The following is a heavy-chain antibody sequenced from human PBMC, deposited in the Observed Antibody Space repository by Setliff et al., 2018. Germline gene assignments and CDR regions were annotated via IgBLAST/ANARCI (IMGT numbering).Heavy chain of an antibody. V-gene: IGHV4-34*12. Sequence: SETLSLTCTVSGGSISSYYWSWIRQPAGKRLEWIGEIIHTGSINYNPSLKSRVTISMDTSKNQFSLRVSSVTAADTAVYYCARSRYYYDSSGYYYYFDYWGQGTLVTVSS. CDR1: GGSISSYY. CDR2: IIHTGSI. CDR3: ARSRYYYDSSGYYYYFDY. D-gene: IGHD3-22*01. J-gene: IGHJ4*02.